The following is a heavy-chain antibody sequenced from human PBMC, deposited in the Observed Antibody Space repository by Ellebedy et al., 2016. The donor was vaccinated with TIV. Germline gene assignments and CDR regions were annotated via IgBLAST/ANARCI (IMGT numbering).Heavy chain of an antibody. CDR2: IYGNDDK. CDR1: GFSLSTDAVV. V-gene: IGHV2-5*01. CDR3: AHRATVTSVDY. Sequence: SGPTLVKPTQTLTLTCTFSGFSLSTDAVVVGWVRQPPGKALEWLAFIYGNDDKRYSPSLRTRLTITKDTSKNQVVLTMTNMDPVDTATYFCAHRATVTSVDYWGRGTLVTVSS. D-gene: IGHD4-17*01. J-gene: IGHJ4*02.